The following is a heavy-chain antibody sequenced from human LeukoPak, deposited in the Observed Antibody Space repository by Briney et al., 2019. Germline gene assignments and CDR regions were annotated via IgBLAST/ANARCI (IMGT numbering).Heavy chain of an antibody. CDR3: ARGPTRGSWPGEADY. CDR1: GGSISSYY. CDR2: IYYSGST. J-gene: IGHJ4*02. Sequence: KTSETLSLTCTVSGGSISSYYWSWIRQPPGKGLEWIGYIYYSGSTNYNPSLKSRVTISVDTSKNQFSLKLSSVTAADTAVYYCARGPTRGSWPGEADYWGQGTLVTVSS. V-gene: IGHV4-59*01. D-gene: IGHD7-27*01.